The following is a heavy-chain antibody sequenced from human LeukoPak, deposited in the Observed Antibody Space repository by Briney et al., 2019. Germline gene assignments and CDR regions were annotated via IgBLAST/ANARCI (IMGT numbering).Heavy chain of an antibody. CDR3: ARRGRVGATG. V-gene: IGHV4-34*01. J-gene: IGHJ4*02. D-gene: IGHD1-26*01. CDR1: GFTFSSYS. CDR2: INHSGST. Sequence: GSLRLSCAASGFTFSSYSMNWIRQPPGKGLEWIGEINHSGSTNYNPSLKSRVTISVDTSKNQFSLKLSSVTAADTAVYYCARRGRVGATGWGQGTLVTVSS.